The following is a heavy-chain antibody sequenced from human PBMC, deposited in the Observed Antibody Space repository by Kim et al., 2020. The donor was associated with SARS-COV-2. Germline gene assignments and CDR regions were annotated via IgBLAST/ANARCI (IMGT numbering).Heavy chain of an antibody. CDR3: VRSVDY. CDR2: INQDGSQK. CDR1: GFTFSSSW. V-gene: IGHV3-7*01. J-gene: IGHJ4*02. Sequence: GGSLRLSCAASGFTFSSSWMNWVRQAPGKGLEWVANINQDGSQKIYADSVKGRFTISRDNAKNSLYLQMNSLRAEDTAVYYCVRSVDYWGQGTLVTVSS.